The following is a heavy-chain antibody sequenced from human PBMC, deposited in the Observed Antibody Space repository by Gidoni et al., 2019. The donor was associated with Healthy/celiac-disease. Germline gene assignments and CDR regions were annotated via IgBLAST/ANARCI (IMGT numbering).Heavy chain of an antibody. CDR2: IYHSGST. CDR1: GGSISSSNW. CDR3: ARESMVRGVTAYYYYYGMDV. V-gene: IGHV4-4*02. Sequence: QVQLQESGPGLVKPSGTLSLTCAVSGGSISSSNWWSWVRQPPGKGLEWIGEIYHSGSTNYNPSLKSRVTISVDKSKNQFSLKLSSVTAADTAVYYCARESMVRGVTAYYYYYGMDVWGQGTTVTVSS. D-gene: IGHD3-10*01. J-gene: IGHJ6*02.